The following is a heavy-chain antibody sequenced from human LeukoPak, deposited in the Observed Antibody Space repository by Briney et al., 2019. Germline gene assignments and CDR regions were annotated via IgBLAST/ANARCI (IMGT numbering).Heavy chain of an antibody. Sequence: ASVKVSCKASGGTFSSYATSWVRQAPGQGLEWMGGIIPIFGTANYAQKFQGRVTITTDESTSTAYMELSSLRSEDTAVYYCARVPSRQNYYYYYMDVWGKGTTVTVSS. CDR1: GGTFSSYA. V-gene: IGHV1-69*05. CDR2: IIPIFGTA. J-gene: IGHJ6*03. CDR3: ARVPSRQNYYYYYMDV.